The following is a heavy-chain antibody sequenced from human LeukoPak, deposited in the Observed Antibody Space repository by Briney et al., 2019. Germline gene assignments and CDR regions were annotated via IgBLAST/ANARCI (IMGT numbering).Heavy chain of an antibody. D-gene: IGHD3-22*01. Sequence: SQTLSLTCAVSGGSISSGDYFWTWIRQPPGKGLEWIGYIYYSGSTYYNPSLKSRLTISVDTSKNQFFLKLTSLTAADTAVYYCARVDSSAYAIFDCWGQGTLVTVSS. J-gene: IGHJ4*02. CDR2: IYYSGST. CDR3: ARVDSSAYAIFDC. V-gene: IGHV4-30-4*01. CDR1: GGSISSGDYF.